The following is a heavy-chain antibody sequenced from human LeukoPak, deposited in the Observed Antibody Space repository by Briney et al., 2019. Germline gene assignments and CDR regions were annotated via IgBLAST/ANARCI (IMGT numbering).Heavy chain of an antibody. CDR2: INHSGST. J-gene: IGHJ4*02. Sequence: SGTLSLTCAVYGGSFSGYYWSWIRQPPGKGLEWIGEINHSGSTNYNPSLKSRVTISVDTSKNQFSLKLSSVTAADTAVYYCARGLQWLVKYYFDYWGQGTLVTVSS. CDR3: ARGLQWLVKYYFDY. CDR1: GGSFSGYY. V-gene: IGHV4-34*01. D-gene: IGHD6-19*01.